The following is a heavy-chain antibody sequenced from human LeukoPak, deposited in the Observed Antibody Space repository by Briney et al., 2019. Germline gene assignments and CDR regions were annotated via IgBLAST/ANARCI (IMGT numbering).Heavy chain of an antibody. V-gene: IGHV4-59*08. J-gene: IGHJ4*02. CDR2: IYYSGST. CDR3: ARQLTYYDILTGYPGNYFDY. D-gene: IGHD3-9*01. CDR1: GGSISSYY. Sequence: SETLSLTCTVSGGSISSYYWSWIRQPPGKGLEWIGYIYYSGSTNYNPSPKSRVTISVDTSKNQFSLKLSSVTAADTAVYYCARQLTYYDILTGYPGNYFDYWGQGTLVTVSS.